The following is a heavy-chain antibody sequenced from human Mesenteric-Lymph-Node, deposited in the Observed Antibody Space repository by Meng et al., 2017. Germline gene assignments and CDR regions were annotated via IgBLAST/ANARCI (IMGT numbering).Heavy chain of an antibody. Sequence: QVQLVQSGSELKEPGASVKVSCKASGYTFTTYAMSWVRQAPGQGLEYLGWINTDTGRSTYAQDFTGRFAFSLDTSVSTAYLQISSPKAEDTAVYYCARVRDCNGASCCSDYWGLGALVTVSS. J-gene: IGHJ4*02. CDR2: INTDTGRS. V-gene: IGHV7-4-1*02. D-gene: IGHD2-15*01. CDR3: ARVRDCNGASCCSDY. CDR1: GYTFTTYA.